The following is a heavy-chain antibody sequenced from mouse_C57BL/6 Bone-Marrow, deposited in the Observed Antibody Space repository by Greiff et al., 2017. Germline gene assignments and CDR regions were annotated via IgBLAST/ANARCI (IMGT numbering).Heavy chain of an antibody. Sequence: VQLQESGAELVKPGASVKMSCKASGYTFTSYPIEWMKQRHGQGLEWIGNFHPYNGDTKYNEKFKGKATLTVEKSSNTVYMELHRFTSDDSAVYYCARCSTFFYYFDYWGQGTTLTVSA. V-gene: IGHV1-47*01. J-gene: IGHJ2*01. CDR2: FHPYNGDT. D-gene: IGHD6-5*01. CDR1: GYTFTSYP. CDR3: ARCSTFFYYFDY.